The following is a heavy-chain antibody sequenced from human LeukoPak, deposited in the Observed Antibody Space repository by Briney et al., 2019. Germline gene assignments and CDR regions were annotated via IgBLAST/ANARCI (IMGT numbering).Heavy chain of an antibody. J-gene: IGHJ6*04. D-gene: IGHD2-15*01. CDR2: IYVGSDI. CDR1: GFTLNINY. CDR3: ARSVRFCRGGSICVYKWSAYYMDV. Sequence: GGSLRLSCVPSGFTLNINYMSWVRQAPGKGLEWGSVIYVGSDITYTESAKGRFATSSENSTKTLYLQMNTLRAEDTAVYYCARSVRFCRGGSICVYKWSAYYMDVWGRGTTVTVSS. V-gene: IGHV3-53*01.